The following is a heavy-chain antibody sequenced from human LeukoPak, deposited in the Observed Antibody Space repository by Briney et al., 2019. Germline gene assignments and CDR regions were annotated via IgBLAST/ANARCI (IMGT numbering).Heavy chain of an antibody. CDR3: ARRVGTFPNLYFDY. CDR2: VSSNGGNT. Sequence: GGPLRLSCAASGFPFSSYAMSWVRQAPGNGLEWVSTVSSNGGNTYYADSVRGRFTISRDNSKSTQLLQMNSLGAEDTAVYYCARRVGTFPNLYFDYWGQGALVTVSS. J-gene: IGHJ4*02. D-gene: IGHD1-1*01. V-gene: IGHV3-23*01. CDR1: GFPFSSYA.